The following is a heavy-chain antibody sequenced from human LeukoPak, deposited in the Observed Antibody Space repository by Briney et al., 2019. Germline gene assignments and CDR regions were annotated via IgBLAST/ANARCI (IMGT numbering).Heavy chain of an antibody. D-gene: IGHD3-22*01. V-gene: IGHV3-23*01. J-gene: IGHJ6*03. CDR1: GFTFSSYG. Sequence: GGTLRLSCAASGFTFSSYGMSWVRQAPGKGLEWVSAISGSGGSTYYADSVKGRFTISRDNSKSTLYLRMNSLRAEDTAVYYCAKDPAYYYDSSGYYYHYYYMDVWGKGTTVTISS. CDR3: AKDPAYYYDSSGYYYHYYYMDV. CDR2: ISGSGGST.